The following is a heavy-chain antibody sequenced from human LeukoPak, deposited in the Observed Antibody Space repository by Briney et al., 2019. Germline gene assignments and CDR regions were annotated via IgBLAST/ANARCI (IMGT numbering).Heavy chain of an antibody. V-gene: IGHV4-4*07. D-gene: IGHD2-21*01. Sequence: KASETLSLTCTVSGGSINIYWTWIRQPAGKGLEWIGRIYSSGSTNFNPSLKSRVTISVDTSKNQFSLKLSSVTAADTAVYYCARSHIVVVIAMPYAFDIWGQGTMVTVSS. J-gene: IGHJ3*02. CDR2: IYSSGST. CDR1: GGSINIY. CDR3: ARSHIVVVIAMPYAFDI.